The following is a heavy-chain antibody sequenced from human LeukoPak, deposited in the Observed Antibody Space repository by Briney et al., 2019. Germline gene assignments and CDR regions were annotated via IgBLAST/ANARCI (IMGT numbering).Heavy chain of an antibody. J-gene: IGHJ3*02. CDR1: GGSISSGGYY. Sequence: PSETLSLTCTVSGGSISSGGYYWSWIRQHPGKGLEWIGYIYYSGSTYYNPSLKSRVTISVDTSKNQFSLKLSSVTAADTAVYYCARDMVHDAFDIWGQGTMVTVSS. CDR3: ARDMVHDAFDI. V-gene: IGHV4-31*03. CDR2: IYYSGST. D-gene: IGHD3-10*01.